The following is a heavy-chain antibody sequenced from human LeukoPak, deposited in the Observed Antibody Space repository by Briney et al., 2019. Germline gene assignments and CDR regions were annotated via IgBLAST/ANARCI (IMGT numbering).Heavy chain of an antibody. V-gene: IGHV3-73*01. CDR3: TRVAARPSG. J-gene: IGHJ4*02. CDR1: GFTFSGSA. D-gene: IGHD6-6*01. CDR2: IRSKANSYAT. Sequence: GGSLRLSCAASGFTFSGSAIHWVRQASGKGLEWAGRIRSKANSYATAYAASVKGRFTVSRDDSKNTAYLQMNSLKTEDAAVYYCTRVAARPSGWGQGTLVTVSS.